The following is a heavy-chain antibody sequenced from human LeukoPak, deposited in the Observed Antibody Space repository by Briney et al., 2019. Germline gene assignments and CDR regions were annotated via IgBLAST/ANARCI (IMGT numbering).Heavy chain of an antibody. CDR1: GFTFSSYA. J-gene: IGHJ6*03. CDR2: IKQDGSEK. D-gene: IGHD2-2*02. V-gene: IGHV3-7*01. CDR3: ARGGLVVPAAIPYYMDV. Sequence: GGSLRLSCVGSGFTFSSYAMSWVRQAPGKGLEWVANIKQDGSEKYYVDSVKGRFTISRDNAKNSLYLQMNSLRAEDTAVYYCARGGLVVPAAIPYYMDVWGKGTTVTVSS.